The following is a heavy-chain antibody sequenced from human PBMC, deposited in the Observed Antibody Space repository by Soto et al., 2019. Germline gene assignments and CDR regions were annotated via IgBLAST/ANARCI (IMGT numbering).Heavy chain of an antibody. CDR3: ARDPSSADTKDWYFDL. V-gene: IGHV1-69*01. D-gene: IGHD3-22*01. CDR1: GGTFSSYA. CDR2: IIPIFGTA. J-gene: IGHJ2*01. Sequence: QVQLVQSGAEVQKPGSSVKVSCKASGGTFSSYAISWVRQAPGQGLEWMGGIIPIFGTANYAQKFQGRVTITADESTSTAYMELSSLRSEDTAVYYCARDPSSADTKDWYFDLWGRGTLVTVSS.